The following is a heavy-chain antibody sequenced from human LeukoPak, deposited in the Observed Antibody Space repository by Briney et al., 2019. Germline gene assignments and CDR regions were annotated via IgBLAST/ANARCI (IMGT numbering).Heavy chain of an antibody. CDR1: GFSFSSFA. Sequence: GGSLRLSCAASGFSFSSFAMTWVRQTPGKGLGWVSSITAGHYPTYYTDSVNGRFTISRDNSKNTLYLQMNSLRADDTAVYYCTKDPNGDYVGAFDPWGQGTLVTVSS. V-gene: IGHV3-23*01. J-gene: IGHJ5*02. CDR3: TKDPNGDYVGAFDP. D-gene: IGHD4-17*01. CDR2: ITAGHYPT.